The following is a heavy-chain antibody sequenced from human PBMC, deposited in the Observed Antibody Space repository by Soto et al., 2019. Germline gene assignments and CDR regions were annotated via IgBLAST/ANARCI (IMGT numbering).Heavy chain of an antibody. D-gene: IGHD4-17*01. CDR3: ARDPRELVTTLRNLSYFDY. Sequence: GASVKVSCKASCGTFSSSVMNLVRPAPGQRLEWMGRINAGNGTTKYSHKFQGRVTITRDTSASTAYMELSSLRSEDTAVYYCARDPRELVTTLRNLSYFDYWGQGTLVTVSS. J-gene: IGHJ4*02. V-gene: IGHV1-3*01. CDR2: INAGNGTT. CDR1: CGTFSSSV.